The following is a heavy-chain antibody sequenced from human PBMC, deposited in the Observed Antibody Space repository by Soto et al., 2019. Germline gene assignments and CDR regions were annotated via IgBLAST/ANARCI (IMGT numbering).Heavy chain of an antibody. CDR2: IRSRVNSYAT. D-gene: IGHD3-22*01. V-gene: IGHV3-73*02. Sequence: EVRLVESGGGLVQPGGSLKLSCAASGFSFSGSAVHWVRQASGKGLEWVGRIRSRVNSYATAYAASVKGRFTISRDDSKNTAYLQMNSLKTEDTAVYYCTRHPDSSGYYLGYWGQGTLVTVSS. J-gene: IGHJ4*02. CDR3: TRHPDSSGYYLGY. CDR1: GFSFSGSA.